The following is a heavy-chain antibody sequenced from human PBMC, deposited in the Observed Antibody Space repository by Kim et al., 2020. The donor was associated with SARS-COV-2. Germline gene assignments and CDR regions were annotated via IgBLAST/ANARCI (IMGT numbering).Heavy chain of an antibody. CDR3: ARGEGGVGPRPCYYYYGMDV. CDR2: INPNSGGT. D-gene: IGHD2-8*02. J-gene: IGHJ6*02. CDR1: GYTFTGYY. V-gene: IGHV1-2*06. Sequence: ASVKVSCKASGYTFTGYYMHWVRQAPGQGLEWMGRINPNSGGTNYAQKFQGRVTMTRDTSISTAYMELSRLRSDDTAVYYCARGEGGVGPRPCYYYYGMDVWGQGTTVTVSS.